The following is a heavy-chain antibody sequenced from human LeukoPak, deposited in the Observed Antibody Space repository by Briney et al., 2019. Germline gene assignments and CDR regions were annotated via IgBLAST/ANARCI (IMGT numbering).Heavy chain of an antibody. J-gene: IGHJ4*02. CDR3: ARYVVVHASDY. Sequence: GGSLRLSCAAPGFTFSEYYMSWIREAPGKGLEWVSYISSSGSTIYYAESVKGRFTISRDTAKNSLYLQMNSLRAEDTDVYYRARYVVVHASDYWGQGTLVTVSS. CDR2: ISSSGSTI. D-gene: IGHD2-2*01. V-gene: IGHV3-11*01. CDR1: GFTFSEYY.